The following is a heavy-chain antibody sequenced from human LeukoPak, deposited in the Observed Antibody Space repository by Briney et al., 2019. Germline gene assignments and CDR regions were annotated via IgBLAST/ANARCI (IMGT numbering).Heavy chain of an antibody. D-gene: IGHD3-3*01. J-gene: IGHJ4*02. CDR1: GFTVSSNY. Sequence: GGSLRLSCAASGFTVSSNYMSWVRQAPGKGLEWVSVIYSGGSTYYADSVKGRFTISRDNSKNTLYLQMNSLRAEDTAVYYCAREPGDFWSGYYTVYFDYWGQGTLVTVSS. CDR2: IYSGGST. CDR3: AREPGDFWSGYYTVYFDY. V-gene: IGHV3-66*01.